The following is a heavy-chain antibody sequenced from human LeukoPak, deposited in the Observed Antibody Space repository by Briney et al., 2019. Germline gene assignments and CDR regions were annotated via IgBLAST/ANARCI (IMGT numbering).Heavy chain of an antibody. D-gene: IGHD6-19*01. CDR1: GYTFTGYY. Sequence: GASVKVSCKASGYTFTGYYMLWGRHAPGQGLEWMGWFNPNSGGTNYAQKFQGRVTMTRDTSISTAYMELSRLRSDDTAVYYCARISRVAGRWDYWGPGTLVSVSS. CDR3: ARISRVAGRWDY. V-gene: IGHV1-2*02. J-gene: IGHJ4*02. CDR2: FNPNSGGT.